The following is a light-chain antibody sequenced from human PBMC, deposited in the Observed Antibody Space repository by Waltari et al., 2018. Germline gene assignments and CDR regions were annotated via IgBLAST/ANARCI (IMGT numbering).Light chain of an antibody. V-gene: IGKV3-20*01. Sequence: EIVLTQSPGTLSLSPGERATLSCRASQTVRTTYLAWYQQKPGQAPTLLIYGASSRATGIPDRFSGSWSGTDFSRTISSLEPEDFAVYYCQQYDISPLTFGGGTKVEI. CDR1: QTVRTTY. J-gene: IGKJ4*01. CDR2: GAS. CDR3: QQYDISPLT.